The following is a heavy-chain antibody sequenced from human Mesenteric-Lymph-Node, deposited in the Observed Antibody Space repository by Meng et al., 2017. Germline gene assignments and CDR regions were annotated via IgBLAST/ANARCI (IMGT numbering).Heavy chain of an antibody. Sequence: GESLKISCAASGFTFSSYAMHWVRQAPGKGLEWVAVISYDGSNKYYADSVKGRFTISRDNSKNTLYLQMNSLRAEDTAVYYCASSVVHIVVVTAILDYWGQGTLVTVSS. V-gene: IGHV3-30*01. CDR1: GFTFSSYA. D-gene: IGHD2-21*02. CDR2: ISYDGSNK. J-gene: IGHJ4*02. CDR3: ASSVVHIVVVTAILDY.